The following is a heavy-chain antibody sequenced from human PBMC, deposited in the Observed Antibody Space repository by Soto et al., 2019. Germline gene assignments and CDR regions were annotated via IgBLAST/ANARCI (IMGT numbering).Heavy chain of an antibody. CDR2: ISGSGVST. V-gene: IGHV3-23*01. Sequence: GGSLRLSCAASGFTFSSYAMSWVRQAPGKGLEWVSGISGSGVSTYYADSVKGRFTISRDNSKGTLYLQMNSLRAEDTAVYYCAKDRERIATRSIDYWGQGTLVTVSS. CDR1: GFTFSSYA. D-gene: IGHD6-6*01. CDR3: AKDRERIATRSIDY. J-gene: IGHJ4*02.